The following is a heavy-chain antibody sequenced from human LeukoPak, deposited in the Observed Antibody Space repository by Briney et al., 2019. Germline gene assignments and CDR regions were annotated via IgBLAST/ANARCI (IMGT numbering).Heavy chain of an antibody. Sequence: GRSLRLSCAASGFTFDDYAMHWVRQVPGKGLEWVSGISWNSGNLGYADSVKGRFTISRDNAKNSLYLQMNSLRAEDTALYYCARASLYDNSAYYLDYWGQGTLVTVSS. CDR1: GFTFDDYA. D-gene: IGHD3-22*01. J-gene: IGHJ4*02. V-gene: IGHV3-9*01. CDR2: ISWNSGNL. CDR3: ARASLYDNSAYYLDY.